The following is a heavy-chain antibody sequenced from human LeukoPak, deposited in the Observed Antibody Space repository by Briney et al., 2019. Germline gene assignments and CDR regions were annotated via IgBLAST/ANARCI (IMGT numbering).Heavy chain of an antibody. CDR3: ARVGYYPDYYMDV. J-gene: IGHJ6*03. V-gene: IGHV4-38-2*02. CDR1: GYSISSGYY. Sequence: SETLSLTCTVSGYSISSGYYWGWIRQPPGKGLEWIGTIFHSGSTYSNPSLKSRVTISVDTSKNQFSLNLSSVTAADTAVYYCARVGYYPDYYMDVRGKGTTVTVSS. CDR2: IFHSGST. D-gene: IGHD2-21*01.